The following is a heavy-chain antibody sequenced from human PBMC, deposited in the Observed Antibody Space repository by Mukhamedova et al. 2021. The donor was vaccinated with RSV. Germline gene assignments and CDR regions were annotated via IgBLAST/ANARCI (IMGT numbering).Heavy chain of an antibody. J-gene: IGHJ5*02. Sequence: VSGISGSGDSTHYADSVKGRFTISRDNSKNTLYVQMNSLRAEDTAVYYCARAGYGSGVTNWFDPSGQGTLVTVSS. V-gene: IGHV3-23*01. CDR2: ISGSGDST. D-gene: IGHD3-10*01. CDR3: ARAGYGSGVTNWFDP.